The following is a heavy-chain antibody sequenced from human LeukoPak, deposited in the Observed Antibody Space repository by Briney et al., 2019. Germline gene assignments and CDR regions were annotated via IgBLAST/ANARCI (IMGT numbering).Heavy chain of an antibody. CDR2: IYYSGST. D-gene: IGHD3-22*01. J-gene: IGHJ3*02. CDR3: ARVLNYYDSSGYYEPAFDI. V-gene: IGHV4-59*01. CDR1: GGSISSYY. Sequence: SETLSLTCTVSGGSISSYYWSWIRQPPGKGLEWIGYIYYSGSTNYNPSLKSRVTTSVDTSKNQFSLKLSSVTAADTAVYYCARVLNYYDSSGYYEPAFDIWGQGTMVTVSS.